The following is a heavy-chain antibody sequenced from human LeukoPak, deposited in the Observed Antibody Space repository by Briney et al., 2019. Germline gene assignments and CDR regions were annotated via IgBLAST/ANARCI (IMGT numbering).Heavy chain of an antibody. CDR3: ARVTGYIVEDYFDY. CDR2: IYYSGST. CDR1: GGSISSYY. J-gene: IGHJ4*02. D-gene: IGHD3-22*01. Sequence: KPSETLSLTCTVSGGSISSYYWSWIRQPPGKGLECIGYIYYSGSTNYNPSLKSRVTISVDTSKNQFSLRLSSVTAADTAVYYCARVTGYIVEDYFDYWGQGTLVTVSS. V-gene: IGHV4-59*01.